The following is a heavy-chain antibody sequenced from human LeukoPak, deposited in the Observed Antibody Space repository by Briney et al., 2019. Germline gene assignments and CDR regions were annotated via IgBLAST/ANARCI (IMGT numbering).Heavy chain of an antibody. Sequence: SETLSLTCAVYGGSSSGYYWSWIRQPPGKGLEWIGEINHSGSTNYNPSLKSRVTISVDTSKNQFSLKLSSVTAADTAVYYCARKKDDFWSGYHLTYYFDYWGQGTLVTVSS. J-gene: IGHJ4*02. CDR1: GGSSSGYY. D-gene: IGHD3-3*01. V-gene: IGHV4-34*01. CDR3: ARKKDDFWSGYHLTYYFDY. CDR2: INHSGST.